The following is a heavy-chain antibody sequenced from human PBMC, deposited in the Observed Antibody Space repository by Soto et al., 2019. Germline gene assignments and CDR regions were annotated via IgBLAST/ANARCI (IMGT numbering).Heavy chain of an antibody. V-gene: IGHV1-3*01. Sequence: VNVSCKASGYTFTSYAMHWVRQAPGRRLEWMGWINAGNGNTKYSQKFQGRVTITRDTSASTAYMELSSLRSEDTAVYYCATESDTIIADSIYYYYGMDVWGQGTTVTVSS. CDR1: GYTFTSYA. CDR2: INAGNGNT. CDR3: ATESDTIIADSIYYYYGMDV. J-gene: IGHJ6*02. D-gene: IGHD6-13*01.